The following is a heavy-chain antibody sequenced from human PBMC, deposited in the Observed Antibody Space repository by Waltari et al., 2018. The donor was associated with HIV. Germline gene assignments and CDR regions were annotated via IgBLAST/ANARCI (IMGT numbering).Heavy chain of an antibody. CDR2: SNHSGSN. J-gene: IGHJ3*02. CDR1: GGSFSGYY. V-gene: IGHV4-34*01. Sequence: QVQLQQWGAGLLKPSETLSLTCAVYGGSFSGYYWSWIRQPPGKGLEWFGESNHSGSNNYNPSLKSRVTISVDTSKNQFSLKLRSVIAADTALYYCARGRRITIFSRTRVGSDIWGQGTMVTVSS. D-gene: IGHD3-9*01. CDR3: ARGRRITIFSRTRVGSDI.